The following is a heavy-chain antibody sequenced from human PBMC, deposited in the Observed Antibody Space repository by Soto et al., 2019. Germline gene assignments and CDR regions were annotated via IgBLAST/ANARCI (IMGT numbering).Heavy chain of an antibody. Sequence: ASVKVSCKVSGYTLTELSMHWVRQAPGKGLEWMGGFDPEDGETIYAQKFQGRVTMTRNTSISTAYMELSSLRSEDTAVYYCARDKFVASIDYWGQGTLVTVSS. D-gene: IGHD2-15*01. CDR2: FDPEDGET. J-gene: IGHJ4*02. V-gene: IGHV1-24*01. CDR1: GYTLTELS. CDR3: ARDKFVASIDY.